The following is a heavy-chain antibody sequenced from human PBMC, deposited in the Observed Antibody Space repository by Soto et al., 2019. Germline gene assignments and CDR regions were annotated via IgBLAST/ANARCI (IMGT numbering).Heavy chain of an antibody. D-gene: IGHD6-13*01. Sequence: QVQLQESGPGLVKPSQTLSLTCTVSGGSISSGDYYWSWIRQPPGKGLEWIGYIYHSGSTYYNPSLKSRVTTSVDTSKNQFSLKLSSVTAADTAVYYCARERPAGARLDPWGQGTLVTVSS. J-gene: IGHJ5*02. CDR1: GGSISSGDYY. CDR3: ARERPAGARLDP. CDR2: IYHSGST. V-gene: IGHV4-30-4*01.